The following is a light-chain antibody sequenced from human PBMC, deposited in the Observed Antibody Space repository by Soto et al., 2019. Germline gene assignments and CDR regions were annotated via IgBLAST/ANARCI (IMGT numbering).Light chain of an antibody. J-gene: IGKJ1*01. CDR1: QSISSW. Sequence: DIQMTQSPSTLSASVGDRVTITCRASQSISSWLAWYQQKPGKAPKLLIYKASSLESGVPSRFSGSGSGTESTLTISSPQPDDFATYYCQQYNSYSETFGQGTKVEIK. CDR2: KAS. V-gene: IGKV1-5*03. CDR3: QQYNSYSET.